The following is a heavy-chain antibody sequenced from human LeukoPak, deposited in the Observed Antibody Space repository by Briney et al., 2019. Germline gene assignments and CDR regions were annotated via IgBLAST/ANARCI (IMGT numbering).Heavy chain of an antibody. CDR2: INPGDSDT. J-gene: IGHJ4*02. D-gene: IGHD6-13*01. Sequence: PGESLKISCKGSGYRFTNYWIGWVRQMPGKGLEWMGIINPGDSDTRYSPSFQGRVTISADKSISTAYLQWSGLKASDTAMYYCARLAGSSWSDFDYWGQGTLVTVSS. CDR1: GYRFTNYW. CDR3: ARLAGSSWSDFDY. V-gene: IGHV5-51*01.